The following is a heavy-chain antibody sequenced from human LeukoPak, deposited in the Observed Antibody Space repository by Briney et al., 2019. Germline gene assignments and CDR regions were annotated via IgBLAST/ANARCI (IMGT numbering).Heavy chain of an antibody. CDR2: FDPEDGET. V-gene: IGHV1-24*01. CDR3: ATFPLRYFTGGYFDY. Sequence: ASVKVSCKVSGYTLTELSMHWVRQAPGKGLEWMGGFDPEDGETIYAQKFQGRVTMTEDTSTDTAYMELSSLRSEDTAVYYCATFPLRYFTGGYFDYWGQGTLVTVSS. D-gene: IGHD3-9*01. CDR1: GYTLTELS. J-gene: IGHJ4*02.